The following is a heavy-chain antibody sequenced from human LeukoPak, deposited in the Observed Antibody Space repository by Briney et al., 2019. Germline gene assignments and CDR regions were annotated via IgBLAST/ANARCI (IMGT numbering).Heavy chain of an antibody. CDR3: ARDRIAAAGRRGYFQH. CDR2: ISWNSGSI. Sequence: PGGSLRLSCAASGFTFDDYAMHWVRQAPGKGLEWVSSISWNSGSIDYADSVKGRFTISRDNAKNSLYLQMNSLRDEDTAVYYCARDRIAAAGRRGYFQHWGQGTLVTVSS. CDR1: GFTFDDYA. J-gene: IGHJ1*01. V-gene: IGHV3-9*01. D-gene: IGHD6-13*01.